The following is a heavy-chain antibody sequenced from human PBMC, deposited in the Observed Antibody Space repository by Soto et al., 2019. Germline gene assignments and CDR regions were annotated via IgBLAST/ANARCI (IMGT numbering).Heavy chain of an antibody. CDR3: ARQREGQVATIYGY. V-gene: IGHV1-18*01. D-gene: IGHD5-12*01. Sequence: ASVKVSCKASGYTFTSYGISWVRQAPGQGLEWMGWISAYNGNTNYAQKLQGRVTMTTDTSTSTAYMELRSLRSDDTAVYYCARQREGQVATIYGYWGQGTLVTVSS. CDR2: ISAYNGNT. CDR1: GYTFTSYG. J-gene: IGHJ4*02.